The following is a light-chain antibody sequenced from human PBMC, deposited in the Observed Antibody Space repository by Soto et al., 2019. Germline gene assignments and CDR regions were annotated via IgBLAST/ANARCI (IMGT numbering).Light chain of an antibody. V-gene: IGKV4-1*01. CDR3: QQYYSTPYT. CDR2: WAS. Sequence: DIVMTQSADSLAVSLGERTTINCKSSQSVLYSSNNKNYLAWYQHKPGQPPNLLIYWASTRESGVPDRFSGSGSGTDFTLTISSLQAEGVAVYYCQQYYSTPYTFGQGTKLEIK. CDR1: QSVLYSSNNKNY. J-gene: IGKJ2*01.